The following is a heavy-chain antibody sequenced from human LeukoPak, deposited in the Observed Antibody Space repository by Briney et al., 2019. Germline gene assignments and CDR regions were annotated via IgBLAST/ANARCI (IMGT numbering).Heavy chain of an antibody. CDR1: GFSFSDYD. D-gene: IGHD3-16*01. J-gene: IGHJ1*01. CDR3: GRAFPPLRTSSAGDL. V-gene: IGHV3-21*01. CDR2: ISGRSSHI. Sequence: KAGGSLRLSSSASGFSFSDYDMNWVRQAPGKGLEWVSAISGRSSHIYYGESVKGRFTISRDNAKNSLCLQMDSLGVEDTAVYYCGRAFPPLRTSSAGDLWGQGTLVIVSS.